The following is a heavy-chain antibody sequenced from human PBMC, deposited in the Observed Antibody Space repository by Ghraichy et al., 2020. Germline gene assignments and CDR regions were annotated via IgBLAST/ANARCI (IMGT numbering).Heavy chain of an antibody. V-gene: IGHV3-48*01. CDR1: GFTFSSYS. J-gene: IGHJ3*02. CDR3: ARGEDIVVVPAAMPYAFDI. Sequence: LSLTCAASGFTFSSYSMNWVRQAPGKGLEWVSYISSSSSTIYYADSVKGRFTISRDNAKNSLYLQMNSLRAEDTAVYYCARGEDIVVVPAAMPYAFDIWGQGTMVTVSS. CDR2: ISSSSSTI. D-gene: IGHD2-2*01.